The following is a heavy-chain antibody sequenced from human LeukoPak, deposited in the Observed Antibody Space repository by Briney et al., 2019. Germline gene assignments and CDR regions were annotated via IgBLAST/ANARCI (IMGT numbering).Heavy chain of an antibody. V-gene: IGHV4-59*01. CDR1: GRSISPYH. J-gene: IGHJ3*02. Sequence: SETLSLTCTVSGRSISPYHWSWIRQPPGEGLEWIGYIYYSGSTNYNPSLKSRVTISVDTSKNQFSLRLSSVTAADTAVYYCARTNAFDIWGQGTMVTVSS. CDR3: ARTNAFDI. CDR2: IYYSGST.